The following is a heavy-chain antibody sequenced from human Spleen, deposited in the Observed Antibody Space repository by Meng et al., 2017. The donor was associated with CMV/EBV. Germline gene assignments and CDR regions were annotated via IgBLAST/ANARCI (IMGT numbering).Heavy chain of an antibody. CDR1: GFTFDDYD. V-gene: IGHV3-20*04. J-gene: IGHJ4*02. Sequence: LSLTCAASGFTFDDYDMSWVRQAPGKGLEWVSGIKWNGGSTGYADSVRGRFTISRDNAKNSLYLQMNSLRAEETALYYCARDAYWGQGTLVTVSS. CDR2: IKWNGGST. CDR3: ARDAY.